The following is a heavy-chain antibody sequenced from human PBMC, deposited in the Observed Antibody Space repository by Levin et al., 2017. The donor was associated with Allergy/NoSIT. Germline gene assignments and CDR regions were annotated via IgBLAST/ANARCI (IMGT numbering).Heavy chain of an antibody. CDR3: ARGCGRYCSGGSCYSSSFCYDYGMDV. D-gene: IGHD2-15*01. V-gene: IGHV1-69*01. CDR2: IIPIFGTA. J-gene: IGHJ6*02. Sequence: KISCKASGGTFSSYAISWVRQAPGQGLEWMGGIIPIFGTANYAQKFQGRVTITADESTSTAYMELSSLRSEDTAVYYCARGCGRYCSGGSCYSSSFCYDYGMDVWGQGTTVTVSS. CDR1: GGTFSSYA.